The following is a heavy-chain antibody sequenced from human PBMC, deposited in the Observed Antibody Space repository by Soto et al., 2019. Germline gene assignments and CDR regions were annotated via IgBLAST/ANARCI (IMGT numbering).Heavy chain of an antibody. CDR1: GFTFSSYG. Sequence: QVQLVESGGGVVQPGRSLRLSCAASGFTFSSYGMHWVRQAPGKGLEWVAVISYDGSNKYYADSVKGRFTISRDNSKNTLYLQMNSLRAKDTAVYYCAKDYYSSSSLDYYYGMDVWGQGTTVTVSS. V-gene: IGHV3-30*18. J-gene: IGHJ6*02. CDR3: AKDYYSSSSLDYYYGMDV. D-gene: IGHD6-6*01. CDR2: ISYDGSNK.